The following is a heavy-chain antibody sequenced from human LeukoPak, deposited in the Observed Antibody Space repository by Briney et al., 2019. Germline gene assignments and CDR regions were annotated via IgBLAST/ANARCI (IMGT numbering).Heavy chain of an antibody. D-gene: IGHD5-18*01. J-gene: IGHJ4*02. Sequence: SVKVSCKASGGTFSSYAISWVRQAPGQGLEWMGGIIPIFGTANYAQKFQGRVTITADESTSTAYMELSSLRSEDTAVYYCARDMGRGGYSYGSVFGYWGQGTLVAVSS. CDR3: ARDMGRGGYSYGSVFGY. CDR2: IIPIFGTA. CDR1: GGTFSSYA. V-gene: IGHV1-69*13.